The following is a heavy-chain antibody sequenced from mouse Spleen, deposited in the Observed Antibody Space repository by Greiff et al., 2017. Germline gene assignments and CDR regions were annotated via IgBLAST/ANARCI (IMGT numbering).Heavy chain of an antibody. D-gene: IGHD2-14*01. CDR2: IDPEDGDT. V-gene: IGHV14-1*01. CDR1: GFNIKDYY. J-gene: IGHJ4*01. CDR3: TSAYYRYAMDY. Sequence: EVQLQQSGAELVRPEASVKLSCTASGFNIKDYYMHWVKQRPEQGLEWIGRIDPEDGDTEYAPKFQGKATMTADTSSNTAYLQLSSLTSEDTAVYYCTSAYYRYAMDYWGQGTSVTVSS.